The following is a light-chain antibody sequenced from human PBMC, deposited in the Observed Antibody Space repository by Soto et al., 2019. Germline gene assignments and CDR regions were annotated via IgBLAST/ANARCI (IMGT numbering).Light chain of an antibody. CDR1: SSDVGFYNF. J-gene: IGLJ1*01. Sequence: QSALTQPPSASGSPGQSLTISCTGTSSDVGFYNFVSWYQQRPGKAPKLVIYEVTKRPSGVPDRFSGSKSGSTASLTVSGLQDDDEAEYYCASYDGTKLFVFGSGTKVTV. V-gene: IGLV2-8*01. CDR3: ASYDGTKLFV. CDR2: EVT.